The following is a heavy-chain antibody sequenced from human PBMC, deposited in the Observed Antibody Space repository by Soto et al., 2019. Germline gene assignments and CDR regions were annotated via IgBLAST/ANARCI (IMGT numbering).Heavy chain of an antibody. CDR1: GFTFRTYT. D-gene: IGHD3-10*01. CDR2: IRGFSPYT. J-gene: IGHJ6*02. V-gene: IGHV3-21*01. CDR3: ARDRGYDAHDYYYNAMDV. Sequence: GGSLRLSCISSGFTFRTYTMNWVRQAPGKGLEWVSGIRGFSPYTFYAESVKGRFTISRDNAKSSLYLQMDSLRAEDTAVYYCARDRGYDAHDYYYNAMDVWGQGTTVTVSS.